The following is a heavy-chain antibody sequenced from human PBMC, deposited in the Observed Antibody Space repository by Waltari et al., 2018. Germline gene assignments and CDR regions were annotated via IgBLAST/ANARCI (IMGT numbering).Heavy chain of an antibody. D-gene: IGHD3-10*01. J-gene: IGHJ4*02. CDR1: GGYFSGSY. V-gene: IGHV4-34*01. Sequence: QVQLQQWGAGLLKPSETLSLTCAVYGGYFSGSYWCWIRQPPGKVLEGIGEINHSGRNNYNPSLKSRVTISVDTSKNQFSLKLSSVTAAGTAVYYCARQELWFGSELDYWGQGTLVTVSS. CDR3: ARQELWFGSELDY. CDR2: INHSGRN.